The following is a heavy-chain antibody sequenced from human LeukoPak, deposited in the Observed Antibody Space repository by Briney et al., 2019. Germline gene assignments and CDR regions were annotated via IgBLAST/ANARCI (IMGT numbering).Heavy chain of an antibody. CDR1: GYSISSGYY. CDR2: IYHSGST. V-gene: IGHV4-38-2*01. CDR3: ARLEGPTGGYFDY. Sequence: SETLSLTCAVSGYSISSGYYWGWIRQPPGKGLEWIGSIYHSGSTYYNPSLKSRVTISVDTSKNQFSLKLSSVTAADTAVYYCARLEGPTGGYFDYWDQGTLVTVSS. J-gene: IGHJ4*02. D-gene: IGHD7-27*01.